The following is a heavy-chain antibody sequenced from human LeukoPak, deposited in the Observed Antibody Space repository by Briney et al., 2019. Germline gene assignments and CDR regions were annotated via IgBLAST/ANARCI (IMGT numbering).Heavy chain of an antibody. CDR3: AKVFAPYGSGSYGDY. D-gene: IGHD3-10*01. V-gene: IGHV3-30-3*01. J-gene: IGHJ4*02. CDR2: ISYDGSNK. Sequence: GGSLRLSCAASGFTFSSYAMHWVRQAPGKGLEWVAVISYDGSNKYYADSVKGRFTISRDNSKNTLYLQMNSLRAEDTAVYYCAKVFAPYGSGSYGDYWGQGTLVTVSS. CDR1: GFTFSSYA.